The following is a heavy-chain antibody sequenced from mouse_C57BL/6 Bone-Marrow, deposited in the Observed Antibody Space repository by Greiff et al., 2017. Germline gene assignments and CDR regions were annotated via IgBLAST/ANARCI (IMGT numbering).Heavy chain of an antibody. CDR1: GYSFTDYN. J-gene: IGHJ4*01. V-gene: IGHV1-39*01. CDR3: ERGYDYDYAMDY. D-gene: IGHD2-4*01. Sequence: QLQESGPELVKPGASVKISCKAFGYSFTDYNMNWVKQSNGKSLEWIGVINPNYGTTSYNQKFKGKATLTVDQSSSTAYMQLNSLTSEDSAVYYCERGYDYDYAMDYWGQGTSVTVSS. CDR2: INPNYGTT.